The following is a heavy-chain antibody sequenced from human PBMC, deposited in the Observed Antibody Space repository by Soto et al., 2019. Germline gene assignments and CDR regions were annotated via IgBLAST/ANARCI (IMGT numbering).Heavy chain of an antibody. CDR2: IWYDGSNK. CDR3: ARDSEEWFGELSTSFDY. Sequence: GGSLRLSCAASGFTFSSYGMHWVRQAPGKGLEWVAVIWYDGSNKYYADSVKGRFTISRDNSKNTLYLQMNSLRAEDTAVYYCARDSEEWFGELSTSFDYWGQGTLVTVSS. CDR1: GFTFSSYG. D-gene: IGHD3-10*01. J-gene: IGHJ4*02. V-gene: IGHV3-33*01.